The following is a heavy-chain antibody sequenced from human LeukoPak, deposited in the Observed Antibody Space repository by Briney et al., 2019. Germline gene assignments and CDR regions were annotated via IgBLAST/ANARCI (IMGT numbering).Heavy chain of an antibody. Sequence: GESLKISCKGSGYSFSSYWISWVRQTPGKGLEWMGRIDPGDSFTKYRPSLEGRVTISADKSLSTVYLQWSSLKASDTAIYYCATDGGGVSSWVSHWGQGTLVTVSS. V-gene: IGHV5-10-1*01. D-gene: IGHD2-8*02. J-gene: IGHJ4*02. CDR3: ATDGGGVSSWVSH. CDR2: IDPGDSFT. CDR1: GYSFSSYW.